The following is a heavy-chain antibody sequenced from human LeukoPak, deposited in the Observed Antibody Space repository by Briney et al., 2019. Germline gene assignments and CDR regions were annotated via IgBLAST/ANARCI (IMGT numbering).Heavy chain of an antibody. CDR1: GYTLTELS. J-gene: IGHJ4*02. CDR3: ATDRLPYCSGGSCYGTFVGDFDY. V-gene: IGHV1-24*01. Sequence: ASVKVSCKVSGYTLTELSMHWVRQAPGKGLEWMGGFDPEDGETIYAQKFQGRVTMTEDTSTDTAYMELSSLRSEDTAVYYCATDRLPYCSGGSCYGTFVGDFDYWGQGTLVTVSS. CDR2: FDPEDGET. D-gene: IGHD2-15*01.